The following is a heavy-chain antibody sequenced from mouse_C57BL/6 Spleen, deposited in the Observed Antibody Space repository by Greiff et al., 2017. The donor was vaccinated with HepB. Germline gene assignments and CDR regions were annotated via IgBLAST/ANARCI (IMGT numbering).Heavy chain of an antibody. J-gene: IGHJ1*03. CDR1: GFSLTSYG. Sequence: VQLVESGPGLVQPSQSLSITCTVSGFSLTSYGVHWVRQSPGKGLEWLGVIWRGGSTDYNAAFMSRLSITKDNSKSQVFFKMNSLQADDTAIYYCAKEGYGSSSYWYFDVWGTGTTVTVSS. D-gene: IGHD1-1*01. V-gene: IGHV2-5*01. CDR3: AKEGYGSSSYWYFDV. CDR2: IWRGGST.